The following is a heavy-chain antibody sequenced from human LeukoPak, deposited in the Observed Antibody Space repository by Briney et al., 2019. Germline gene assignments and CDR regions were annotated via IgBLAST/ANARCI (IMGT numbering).Heavy chain of an antibody. CDR3: ARDRDIVATIALQYYYYGMDV. J-gene: IGHJ6*02. D-gene: IGHD5-12*01. CDR2: ISSSSSYI. V-gene: IGHV3-21*01. CDR1: GFTFSSYS. Sequence: GGSLRLSCAASGFTFSSYSMSWVRQAPGKGLEWVSSISSSSSYIYYADSVKGRFTISRDNAKNSLYLQMNSLRAEDTAVYYCARDRDIVATIALQYYYYGMDVWGQGTTVTVSS.